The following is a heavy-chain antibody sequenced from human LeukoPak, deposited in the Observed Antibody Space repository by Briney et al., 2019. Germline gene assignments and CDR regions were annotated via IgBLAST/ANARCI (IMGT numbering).Heavy chain of an antibody. J-gene: IGHJ4*02. D-gene: IGHD1-26*01. CDR1: GYTFTGYY. Sequence: ASVKVSCKASGYTFTGYYMHWVRQAPGKGLEWMGGFDPEDGETIYAQKFQGRVAMTEDTSTDTAYMELSSLRSEDTAVYYCATHKWELLPAQRRGYDYWGQGTLVTVSS. CDR2: FDPEDGET. V-gene: IGHV1-24*01. CDR3: ATHKWELLPAQRRGYDY.